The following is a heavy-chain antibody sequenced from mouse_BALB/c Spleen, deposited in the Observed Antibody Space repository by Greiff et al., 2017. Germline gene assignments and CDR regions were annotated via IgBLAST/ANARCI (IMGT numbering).Heavy chain of an antibody. J-gene: IGHJ2*01. CDR2: IYPGDGDT. D-gene: IGHD1-2*01. CDR1: GYTFTSYW. CDR3: ARSVLRLRPLDY. Sequence: QVQLKQSGAELARPGASVKLSCKASGYTFTSYWMQWVKQRPGQGLEWIGAIYPGDGDTRYTQKFKGKATLTADKSSSTAYMQLSSLASEDSAVYDCARSVLRLRPLDYWGQGNTLAVTS. V-gene: IGHV1-87*01.